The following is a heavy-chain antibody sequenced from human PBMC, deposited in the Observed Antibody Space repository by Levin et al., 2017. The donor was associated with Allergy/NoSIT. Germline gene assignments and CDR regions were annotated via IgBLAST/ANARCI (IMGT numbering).Heavy chain of an antibody. J-gene: IGHJ4*02. CDR2: ISESGPTT. CDR3: ATSNWNDDVY. V-gene: IGHV3-23*01. Sequence: PGGSLRLSCAASGLTFSIYAMSWVRQAPGKGLEWVAAISESGPTTYYADSVKGRFTISRDDSKNILHLQMNSLRAEDSAVYYCATSNWNDDVYWGQGTLVHVSS. D-gene: IGHD1-20*01. CDR1: GLTFSIYA.